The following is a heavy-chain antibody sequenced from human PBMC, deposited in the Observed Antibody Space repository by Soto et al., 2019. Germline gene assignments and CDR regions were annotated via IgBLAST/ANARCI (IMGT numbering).Heavy chain of an antibody. CDR2: ISGRGTSI. V-gene: IGHV3-11*01. J-gene: IGHJ4*02. CDR3: ARGQKLLFFGEKN. D-gene: IGHD3-10*01. Sequence: GSLRLSCVASGFTFSDHSMTWIRQAPGKCLEGVSSISGRGTSIYDTDAVKGRVTISRANADNSVFLPMNSLRAEDQAVYYCARGQKLLFFGEKNWGQGTLVTVSS. CDR1: GFTFSDHS.